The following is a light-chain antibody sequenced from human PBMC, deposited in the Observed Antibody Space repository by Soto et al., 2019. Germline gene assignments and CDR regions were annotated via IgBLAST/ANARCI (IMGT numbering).Light chain of an antibody. J-gene: IGKJ2*01. CDR3: EQSYAPPYT. V-gene: IGKV1-39*01. CDR2: AAS. CDR1: QNIGKY. Sequence: DIQMTQSPSSQSAVVGDRVTITCRASQNIGKYLNWYQQKPGKAPNLLIYAASSLQSGVPPRFSGSGSGTDFTLNISSLQPEDFATYYCEQSYAPPYTFGQGNKLEIK.